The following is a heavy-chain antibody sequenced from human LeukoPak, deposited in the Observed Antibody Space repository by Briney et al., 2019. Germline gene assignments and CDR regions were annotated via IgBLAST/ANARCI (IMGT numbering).Heavy chain of an antibody. D-gene: IGHD3-16*02. CDR1: GFTFSSYS. CDR3: ARTADYVWGSYRPDAFDI. CDR2: ISSSSSYI. J-gene: IGHJ3*02. V-gene: IGHV3-21*01. Sequence: PGGSLRLSCAASGFTFSSYSMNWVRQAPGKGLEWVSSISSSSSYIYYADSVKGRFTISRDNAKNSLYLQMNSLRAEDTAVYYCARTADYVWGSYRPDAFDIWGQGTMVTVSS.